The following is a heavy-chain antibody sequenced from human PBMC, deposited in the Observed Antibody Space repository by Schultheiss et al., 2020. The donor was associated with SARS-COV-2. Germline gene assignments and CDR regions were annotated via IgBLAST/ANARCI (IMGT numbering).Heavy chain of an antibody. Sequence: SETLSLTCTVSGGSISSSSYYWGWIRQPPGKGLEWIGEINHSGSTNYNPSLKSRVTISVDTSKNQFSLKLSSVTAADTAVYYCARGPYCSSTSCYSYNWFDPWGQGTLVTVSS. CDR3: ARGPYCSSTSCYSYNWFDP. J-gene: IGHJ5*02. V-gene: IGHV4-39*07. CDR1: GGSISSSSYY. CDR2: INHSGST. D-gene: IGHD2-2*01.